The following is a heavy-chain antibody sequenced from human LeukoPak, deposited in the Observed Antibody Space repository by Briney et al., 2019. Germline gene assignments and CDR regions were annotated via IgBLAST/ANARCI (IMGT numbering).Heavy chain of an antibody. D-gene: IGHD3-22*01. CDR1: GFTFNNYW. J-gene: IGHJ4*02. CDR3: ARAVGSSGCDY. CDR2: ISQDGSEK. V-gene: IGHV3-7*01. Sequence: PGGSLRLSCAASGFTFNNYWLTWVRQAPGKGLERVAKISQDGSEKYYVDSVKGRFTISRDSGKNSLYLQMNSLRVEDTAVYYCARAVGSSGCDYWGQGTLVTVSS.